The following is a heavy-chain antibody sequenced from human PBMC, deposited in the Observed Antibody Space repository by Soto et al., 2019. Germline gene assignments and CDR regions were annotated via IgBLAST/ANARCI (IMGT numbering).Heavy chain of an antibody. D-gene: IGHD2-21*02. CDR1: GGTFSSYA. CDR3: VYGGNSDYYYGMDV. V-gene: IGHV1-69*13. Sequence: SVKVSCKASGGTFSSYAISWVRQAPGQGLEWMGGIIPIFGTANYAQKFQGRVTVTADESTSTAYMELSSLRSEDTAVYYCVYGGNSDYYYGMDVWGQGTTVTVSS. J-gene: IGHJ6*02. CDR2: IIPIFGTA.